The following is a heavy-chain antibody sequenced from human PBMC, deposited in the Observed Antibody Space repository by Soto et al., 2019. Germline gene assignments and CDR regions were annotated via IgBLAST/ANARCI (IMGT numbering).Heavy chain of an antibody. J-gene: IGHJ4*02. Sequence: SETLSITCAVYGGSFSGYYWSWIRQPPGKGLEWIGEINHSGSTNYNPSLKSRVTISVDTSKNQFSLKLSSVTAADTAVYYCARVRATEFEDIVVVPAAGGLGYFDHWGQGTLVIVSS. V-gene: IGHV4-34*01. CDR2: INHSGST. D-gene: IGHD2-2*01. CDR3: ARVRATEFEDIVVVPAAGGLGYFDH. CDR1: GGSFSGYY.